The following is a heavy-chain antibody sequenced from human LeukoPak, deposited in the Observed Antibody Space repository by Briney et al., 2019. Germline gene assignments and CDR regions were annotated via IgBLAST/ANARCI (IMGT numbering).Heavy chain of an antibody. Sequence: GGSRRLSCTGSGFTFGDYAISWVRKAPGKGLVRVAFIRIKAYGRTTQYAPSVKGRFSVSRDASKSTAYLEMNSLKPEDTAVYYCTRERYSSGYYGYWGQGTLVAVSS. V-gene: IGHV3-49*04. CDR1: GFTFGDYA. CDR3: TRERYSSGYYGY. CDR2: IRIKAYGRTT. D-gene: IGHD3-22*01. J-gene: IGHJ4*02.